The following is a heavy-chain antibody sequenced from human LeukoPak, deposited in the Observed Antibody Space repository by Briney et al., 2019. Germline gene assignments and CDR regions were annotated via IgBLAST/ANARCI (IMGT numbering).Heavy chain of an antibody. V-gene: IGHV3-23*01. J-gene: IGHJ5*02. CDR2: ISGSGGST. CDR3: AKDRGFHNWFDP. CDR1: GFTFSSYA. Sequence: GGSLRLFCAASGFTFSSYAMSWVRQATGKGLEWVSAISGSGGSTYYADSVKGRFTISRDNSKSTLYLQMNSLRAEDTAVYYCAKDRGFHNWFDPWGQGTLVTVSS.